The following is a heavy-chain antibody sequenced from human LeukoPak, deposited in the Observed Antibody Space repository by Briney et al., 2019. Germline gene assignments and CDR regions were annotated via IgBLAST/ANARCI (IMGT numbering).Heavy chain of an antibody. J-gene: IGHJ6*03. CDR2: ISSSGNTI. Sequence: GGSLRLSCAASGFTFSSYNMNWVRQAPGKGLEWVSYISSSGNTIYYADSVKGRFTISRDNAKNSLYLQMKSLRAEDTALYYCARGSQNYNFYYYMDVWGKGTTVTVSS. V-gene: IGHV3-48*04. CDR3: ARGSQNYNFYYYMDV. CDR1: GFTFSSYN.